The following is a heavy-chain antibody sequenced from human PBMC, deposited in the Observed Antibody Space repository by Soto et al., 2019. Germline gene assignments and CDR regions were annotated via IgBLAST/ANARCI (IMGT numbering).Heavy chain of an antibody. J-gene: IGHJ6*03. D-gene: IGHD4-17*01. CDR2: ISSSSSTI. Sequence: GSLRLSCAASGFTFSSYSMNWVRQAPGKGLEWVSYISSSSSTIYYADSVKGRFTTSRDNAKNSLYLQMNSLRDEDTAVYYCARSTVTTRMYYYYMDVWGKGTTVTVSS. CDR3: ARSTVTTRMYYYYMDV. CDR1: GFTFSSYS. V-gene: IGHV3-48*02.